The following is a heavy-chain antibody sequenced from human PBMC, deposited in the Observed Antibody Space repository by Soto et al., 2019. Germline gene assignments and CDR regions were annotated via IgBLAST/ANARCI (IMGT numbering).Heavy chain of an antibody. CDR1: GFTFSSYG. CDR3: ARDTDSSSWHYYYYYYGMDV. J-gene: IGHJ6*02. V-gene: IGHV3-33*01. D-gene: IGHD6-13*01. Sequence: GGSLRLSCAASGFTFSSYGMHWVRQAPGKGLEWVAVIWYDGSNKYYADSVKGRFTISRDNSKNTLYLQMNSLRAEDTAVYYCARDTDSSSWHYYYYYYGMDVWGQGTTVTVSS. CDR2: IWYDGSNK.